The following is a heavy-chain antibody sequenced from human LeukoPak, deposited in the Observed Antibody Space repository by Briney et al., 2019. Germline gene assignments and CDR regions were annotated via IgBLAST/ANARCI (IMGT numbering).Heavy chain of an antibody. CDR1: GGSISSHY. CDR3: ARSSGIAVAATGVYYFDY. J-gene: IGHJ4*02. D-gene: IGHD6-19*01. CDR2: IYYSGST. Sequence: SETLSLTCTVSGGSISSHYWSWIRQPPGKGLEWIGYIYYSGSTNYNPSLKSRVTISVDTSKNQFSLKLSSVTAADTAVYYCARSSGIAVAATGVYYFDYWGQGTLVTVSS. V-gene: IGHV4-59*08.